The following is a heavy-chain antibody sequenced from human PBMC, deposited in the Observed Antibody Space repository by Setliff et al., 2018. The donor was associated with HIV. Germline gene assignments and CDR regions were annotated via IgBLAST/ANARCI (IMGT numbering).Heavy chain of an antibody. D-gene: IGHD3-22*01. V-gene: IGHV3-21*06. CDR1: GFILRNYA. J-gene: IGHJ3*01. Sequence: GGSLRLSCAAFGFILRNYAVSWVRQAPGKGLEWVSGINSRGTYIYYADSVKGQFINSRDNDKNLVDLQMNTLRADDTAVYYCAPMAAAYYDESGGPWGQGTXXXVSS. CDR2: INSRGTYI. CDR3: APMAAAYYDESGGP.